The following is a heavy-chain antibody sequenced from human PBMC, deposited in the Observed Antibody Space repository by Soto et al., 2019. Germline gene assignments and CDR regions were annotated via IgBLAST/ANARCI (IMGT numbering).Heavy chain of an antibody. CDR1: GYSFTSYW. V-gene: IGHV5-10-1*01. Sequence: GESLKISCKGSGYSFTSYWISWVRQMPGKGLEWMGRIDPSDSYTNYSPSFQGHVTISADKSISTAYLQWSSLKASDTAMYYCASRLATVTTYYNYGMDVWGQGTTVTVSS. CDR3: ASRLATVTTYYNYGMDV. CDR2: IDPSDSYT. D-gene: IGHD4-17*01. J-gene: IGHJ6*02.